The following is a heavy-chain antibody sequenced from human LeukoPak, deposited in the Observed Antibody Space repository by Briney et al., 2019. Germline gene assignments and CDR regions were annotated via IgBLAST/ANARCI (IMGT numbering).Heavy chain of an antibody. CDR1: GFTFSSYW. CDR2: IKQDGSEI. J-gene: IGHJ6*03. V-gene: IGHV3-7*01. CDR3: ASGGSPQGYYYYYYMDV. D-gene: IGHD1-26*01. Sequence: PGGSLRLSCAASGFTFSSYWMSWVRQAPGQGLEWVANIKQDGSEIYYVDSVKGRFTISRDNAKNSLYLQMNSLRAEDTAVYYCASGGSPQGYYYYYYMDVWGKGTTVTVSS.